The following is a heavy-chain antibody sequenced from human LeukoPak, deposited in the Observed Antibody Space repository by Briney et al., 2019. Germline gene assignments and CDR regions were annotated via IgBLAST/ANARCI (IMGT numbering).Heavy chain of an antibody. CDR2: IYYSGST. CDR1: GGSVSSSIYY. CDR3: ASRNDILTGYVFDF. D-gene: IGHD3-9*01. V-gene: IGHV4-39*01. Sequence: SETLSLTCTVSGGSVSSSIYYGGWIRQPPGKGLEWIGSIYYSGSTSYNPSLKSRVTISVDTSKNQFSLKLTSVTAADTAVYYCASRNDILTGYVFDFWGQGTLVTVSS. J-gene: IGHJ4*02.